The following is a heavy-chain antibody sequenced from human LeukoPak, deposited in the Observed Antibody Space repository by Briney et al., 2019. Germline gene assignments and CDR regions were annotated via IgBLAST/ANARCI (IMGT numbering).Heavy chain of an antibody. CDR1: GGSISSGDYY. Sequence: SETLSLTCTVSGGSISSGDYYWSWIRQPPGKGLEWIVYIYYSGSTYYNPSLRRRVTMSVDTSKTQFSLKLSSVTAADTAVYYCAREKCSGGSCYSGYYYYYYMDVWGKGTTVTVSS. CDR3: AREKCSGGSCYSGYYYYYYMDV. CDR2: IYYSGST. J-gene: IGHJ6*03. D-gene: IGHD2-15*01. V-gene: IGHV4-30-4*08.